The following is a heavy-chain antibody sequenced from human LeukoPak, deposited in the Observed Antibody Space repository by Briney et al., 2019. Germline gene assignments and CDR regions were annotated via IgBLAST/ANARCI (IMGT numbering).Heavy chain of an antibody. CDR1: GYTFTGYY. CDR3: ARVNSSGLDAFDI. D-gene: IGHD3-22*01. V-gene: IGHV1-2*02. CDR2: INPNSGGT. J-gene: IGHJ3*02. Sequence: GASVKVSCKASGYTFTGYYMHWVRQAPGQGLEWMGWINPNSGGTNYAQKFQGRVTMTRDTSISTAYMELSRLRSDDTAVYDCARVNSSGLDAFDIWGQGTMVTVSS.